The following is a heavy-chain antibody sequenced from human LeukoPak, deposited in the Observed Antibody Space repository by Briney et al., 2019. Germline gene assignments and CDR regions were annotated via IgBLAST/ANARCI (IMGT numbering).Heavy chain of an antibody. D-gene: IGHD3-3*01. Sequence: SVKVSCKASGGTFSSYAISWVRQAPGQGLEWMGRIIPIPGIANYAQKFQGRVTITADKSTSTAYMELSSLRSEDTAVYYCARAVEDYDFWSGYWYRGQGTLVTVSS. CDR1: GGTFSSYA. J-gene: IGHJ4*02. V-gene: IGHV1-69*04. CDR2: IIPIPGIA. CDR3: ARAVEDYDFWSGYWY.